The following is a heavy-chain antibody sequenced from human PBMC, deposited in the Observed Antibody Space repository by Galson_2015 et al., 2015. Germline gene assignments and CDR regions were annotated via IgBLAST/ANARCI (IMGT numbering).Heavy chain of an antibody. CDR3: ARVSGGLVGATPNAFDI. D-gene: IGHD1-26*01. CDR2: INPNSGGT. V-gene: IGHV1-2*04. Sequence: SVKVSCKASGYTFTGYYMHWVRQAPGQGLEWMGWINPNSGGTNYAQKFQGWVTMTRDTSISTAYMELSRLRSDDTAVYYCARVSGGLVGATPNAFDIWGQGTMVTVSS. J-gene: IGHJ3*02. CDR1: GYTFTGYY.